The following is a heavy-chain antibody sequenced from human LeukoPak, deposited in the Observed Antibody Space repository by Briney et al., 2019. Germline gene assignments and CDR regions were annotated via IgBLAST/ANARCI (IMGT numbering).Heavy chain of an antibody. V-gene: IGHV3-53*01. J-gene: IGHJ4*02. CDR2: IYSGGST. CDR1: GFTVSSNY. CDR3: VRDSVGLYYFNY. D-gene: IGHD1-26*01. Sequence: PGGSLRLSCAASGFTVSSNYMSWVRQAPGKGLEWVSAIYSGGSTYYADSVKGRFTISRDNSKNTLYLRMNSLRAEDTAVYYCVRDSVGLYYFNYWGQGTLVTVSS.